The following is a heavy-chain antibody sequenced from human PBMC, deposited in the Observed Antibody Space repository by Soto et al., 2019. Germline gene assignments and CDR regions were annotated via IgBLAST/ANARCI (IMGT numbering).Heavy chain of an antibody. J-gene: IGHJ5*02. D-gene: IGHD3-16*01. V-gene: IGHV4-34*01. CDR2: INHSEST. CDR3: ARSLYVWGSLPLAT. Sequence: SQTLSLTCAVYGGSFSGYYWSWILQPPGKRLEWIGEINHSESTNYNPSLKSRVTISVDTSKNQFSLKLSSVTAADTAVYYYARSLYVWGSLPLATWGQGTLVTVSS. CDR1: GGSFSGYY.